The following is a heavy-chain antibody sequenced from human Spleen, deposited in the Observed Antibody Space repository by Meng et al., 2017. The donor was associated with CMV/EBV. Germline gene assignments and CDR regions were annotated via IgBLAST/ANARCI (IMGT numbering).Heavy chain of an antibody. CDR3: ARAIGNFDH. D-gene: IGHD3-10*01. V-gene: IGHV1-2*02. CDR1: CTPFTNYC. CDR2: ISPYSGVT. Sequence: SSQTSCTPFTNYCLRRVRGEPGQCLAWMARISPYSGVTNSAKNFLARATMTRDTPLNPVYMDLSRLTSGDKAVYNCARAIGNFDHWGQGTLVTVSS. J-gene: IGHJ4*02.